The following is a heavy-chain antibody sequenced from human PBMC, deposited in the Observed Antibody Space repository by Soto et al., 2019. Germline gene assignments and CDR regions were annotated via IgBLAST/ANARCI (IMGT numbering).Heavy chain of an antibody. D-gene: IGHD2-15*01. V-gene: IGHV4-31*03. CDR2: IYHSGST. CDR3: ARDYMAVVD. J-gene: IGHJ4*02. Sequence: SETLSLTCTVSGSSISSGSYYWSWIRQHPGKGLEWIGYIYHSGSTYYNPSLKSRATISLDASKNQFSLKLSSVTAADTAVYYCARDYMAVVDWGQGTLVTVSS. CDR1: GSSISSGSYY.